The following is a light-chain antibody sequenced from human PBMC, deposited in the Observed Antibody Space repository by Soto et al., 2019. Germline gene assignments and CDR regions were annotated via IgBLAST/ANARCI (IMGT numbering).Light chain of an antibody. CDR2: EVN. V-gene: IGLV2-8*01. Sequence: QSALTQPPSASGSPGQSVTISCTGTSSDVGGYMFVSWYQQHPGKAPKLMIYEVNKRPSGVPDRFSGSKSGNTASLTVSGLRAEDEADHYCTAYAGRNNVIFGGGTKVTVL. J-gene: IGLJ2*01. CDR3: TAYAGRNNVI. CDR1: SSDVGGYMF.